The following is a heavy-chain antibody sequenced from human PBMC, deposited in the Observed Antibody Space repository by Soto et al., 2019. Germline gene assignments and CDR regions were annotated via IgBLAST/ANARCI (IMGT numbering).Heavy chain of an antibody. V-gene: IGHV4-59*05. CDR2: IYYSGSI. J-gene: IGHJ5*02. D-gene: IGHD6-19*01. CDR1: GGSISGYY. CDR3: ARQSSGWYNWFDP. Sequence: PSETLSLTCTVSGGSISGYYWSWIRQPPGKGLEWIGSIYYSGSIYYNPSLKGRVTISVDTSKNQFSLKLSSVTAAETAVYYCARQSSGWYNWFDPWGQGTLVTVSS.